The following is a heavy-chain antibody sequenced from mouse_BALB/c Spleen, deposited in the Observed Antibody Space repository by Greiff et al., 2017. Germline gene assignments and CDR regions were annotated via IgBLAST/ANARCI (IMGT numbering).Heavy chain of an antibody. V-gene: IGHV1S29*02. CDR2: IYPYNGGT. J-gene: IGHJ2*01. CDR1: GYTFTDYN. D-gene: IGHD2-2*01. Sequence: EVKLMESGPELVKPGASVKISCKASGYTFTDYNMHWVKQSHGKSLEWIGYIYPYNGGTGYNQKFKSKATLTVDNSSSTAYMELRSLTSEDSAVYYCARFYYGYATFFDYWGQGTTLTVSS. CDR3: ARFYYGYATFFDY.